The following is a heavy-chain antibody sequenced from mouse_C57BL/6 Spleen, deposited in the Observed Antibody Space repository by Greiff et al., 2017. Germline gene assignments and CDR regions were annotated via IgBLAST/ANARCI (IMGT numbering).Heavy chain of an antibody. Sequence: QVHVKQPGAELVRPGSSVKLSCKASGYTFTSYWMHWVKQRPIQGLEWIGNIDPSDSETHYNQKFKDKATLTVDKSSSTAYMQLSSLTSEDSAVYYCARLDYGSSYSWYFDVWGTGTTVTVSS. CDR1: GYTFTSYW. CDR2: IDPSDSET. J-gene: IGHJ1*03. D-gene: IGHD1-1*01. CDR3: ARLDYGSSYSWYFDV. V-gene: IGHV1-52*01.